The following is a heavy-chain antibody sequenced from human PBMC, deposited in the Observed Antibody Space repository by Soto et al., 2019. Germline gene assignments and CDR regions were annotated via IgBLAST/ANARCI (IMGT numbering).Heavy chain of an antibody. Sequence: SETLSLTCTVSGGSISSSSYYWGWIRQPPGKGLEWIGSIYYSGSTYYNPSLKSRVTISVDTSKNQFSLKLSSVTAADTAVYYFARLIVFYSSSWYYYYYGMDVWGQGTTVTVSS. V-gene: IGHV4-39*01. D-gene: IGHD6-13*01. CDR2: IYYSGST. CDR1: GGSISSSSYY. J-gene: IGHJ6*02. CDR3: ARLIVFYSSSWYYYYYGMDV.